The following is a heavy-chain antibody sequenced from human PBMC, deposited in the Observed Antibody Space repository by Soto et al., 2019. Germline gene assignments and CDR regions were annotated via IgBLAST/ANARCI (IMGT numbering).Heavy chain of an antibody. CDR2: VNHSGST. CDR3: ASGGASYYYYGMDV. V-gene: IGHV4-34*01. Sequence: SETLSLTCAVYGGSFSGYYWSWIRQPPGKGLEWIGEVNHSGSTNYNPSLKSRVTISVDTSKNQFSLKLSSVTAADTAVYYCASGGASYYYYGMDVWGQGTTVTVSS. J-gene: IGHJ6*02. CDR1: GGSFSGYY.